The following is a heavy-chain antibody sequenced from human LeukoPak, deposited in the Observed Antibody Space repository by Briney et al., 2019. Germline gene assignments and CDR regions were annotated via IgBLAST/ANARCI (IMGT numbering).Heavy chain of an antibody. J-gene: IGHJ3*02. Sequence: GGSLRLSCAASGFTFSSYEMNWVRQAPGKGLEWVSYISSSGSTIYYADSVKGRFTISRDNAKNSLYLQMNSLRAEDTAVYYCARENGQLLDIWGQGTMVTVSS. CDR1: GFTFSSYE. CDR2: ISSSGSTI. CDR3: ARENGQLLDI. D-gene: IGHD5-18*01. V-gene: IGHV3-48*03.